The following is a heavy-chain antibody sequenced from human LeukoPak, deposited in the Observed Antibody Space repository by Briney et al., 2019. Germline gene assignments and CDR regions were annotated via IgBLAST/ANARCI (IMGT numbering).Heavy chain of an antibody. D-gene: IGHD1-26*01. CDR3: ARARYSGSYFFIDY. V-gene: IGHV4-34*01. CDR2: INHSGST. J-gene: IGHJ4*02. Sequence: PSETLSLTCAVYGGSFSGYYWSWIRQPPGKGLEWIGEINHSGSTNYNPSLKSRVTISVKTSKNQFSLKLSSVTAADTAVYYCARARYSGSYFFIDYWGQGTLVTVSS. CDR1: GGSFSGYY.